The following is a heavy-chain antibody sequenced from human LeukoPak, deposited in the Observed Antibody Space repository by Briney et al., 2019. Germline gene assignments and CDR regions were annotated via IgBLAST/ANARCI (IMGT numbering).Heavy chain of an antibody. D-gene: IGHD3-3*01. V-gene: IGHV3-21*01. CDR1: GFTFSSYS. CDR3: ARRSGYYRYAFDI. CDR2: ISSSSSYI. Sequence: GGSLRLSCAASGFTFSSYSMNWVRQAPGKGLEWVSSISSSSSYIYYADSVKGRFTISRDNAKNSLYLQMNSLRAEDTAVYYCARRSGYYRYAFDIWGQGTMVTVSS. J-gene: IGHJ3*02.